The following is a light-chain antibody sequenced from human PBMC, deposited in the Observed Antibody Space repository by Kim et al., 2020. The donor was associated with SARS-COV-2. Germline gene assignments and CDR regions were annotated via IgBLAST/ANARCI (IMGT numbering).Light chain of an antibody. Sequence: RATISCKSSQSVLYSPSNKYYLAWYQHKPRQPPRLLIYWASTRASGVPDRFSGSGSGTDLTLTISTLQAEDVAVYYGLQYYRPPYTFGQGTKLEI. CDR3: LQYYRPPYT. J-gene: IGKJ2*01. CDR1: QSVLYSPSNKYY. CDR2: WAS. V-gene: IGKV4-1*01.